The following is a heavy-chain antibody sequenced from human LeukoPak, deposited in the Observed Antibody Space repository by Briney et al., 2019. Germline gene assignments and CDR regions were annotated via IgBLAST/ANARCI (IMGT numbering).Heavy chain of an antibody. CDR1: GFTFSSYG. D-gene: IGHD5-12*01. V-gene: IGHV3-30*02. CDR2: IRYDGSNK. J-gene: IGHJ6*03. Sequence: PGGSLRLSCAASGFTFSSYGMHWVRQAPGKGLEWVAFIRYDGSNKYYADSVKGRFTISRGNSKNTLYLQMNSLRAEDTAVYYCAKGYSGYAYYYMDVWGKGTTVTVSS. CDR3: AKGYSGYAYYYMDV.